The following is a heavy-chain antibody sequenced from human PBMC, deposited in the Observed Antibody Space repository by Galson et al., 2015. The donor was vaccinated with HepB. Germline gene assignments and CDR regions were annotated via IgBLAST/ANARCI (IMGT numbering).Heavy chain of an antibody. CDR2: ICSDQSNK. J-gene: IGHJ4*02. D-gene: IGHD1-7*01. Sequence: SLRLSCAASGFTFSDYSMNWVRQAPGKGLEYISFICSDQSNKYYADSVKGRFTISRDNSENSLYLQMDSLRAEDTAVYYCARDPNYALDYWGQGTLVTVSS. CDR3: ARDPNYALDY. V-gene: IGHV3-48*01. CDR1: GFTFSDYS.